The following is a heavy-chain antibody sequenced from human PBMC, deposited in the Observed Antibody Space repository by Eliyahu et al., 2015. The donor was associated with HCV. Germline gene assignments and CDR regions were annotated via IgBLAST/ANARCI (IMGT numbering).Heavy chain of an antibody. CDR1: GFSLSTRGVG. Sequence: QITLKESGPTLVKPTQTLTLTCTFSGFSLSTRGVGVGWIRQPPGKALEWLALIYWNDDKRYSPSLKSRLTITKDTSKNQVVLTMTNMDPVDTATYYCAHSYLEWLLSGWFDPWGQGTLVTVSS. CDR3: AHSYLEWLLSGWFDP. J-gene: IGHJ5*02. CDR2: IYWNDDK. V-gene: IGHV2-5*01. D-gene: IGHD3-3*01.